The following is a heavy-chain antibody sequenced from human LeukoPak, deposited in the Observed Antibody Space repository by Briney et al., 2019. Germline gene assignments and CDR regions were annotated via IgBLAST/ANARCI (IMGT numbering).Heavy chain of an antibody. CDR2: ISYDGSNK. J-gene: IGHJ6*03. CDR3: ARVGAAARGGYYYYYMDV. V-gene: IGHV3-30*03. D-gene: IGHD6-13*01. CDR1: GFTFSSYG. Sequence: GGSLRLSCAASGFTFSSYGMHWVRQAPGKGLEWVAVISYDGSNKYYADSVKGRFTISRDNSKNTLYLQMNSLRAEDTAVYYCARVGAAARGGYYYYYMDVWGKGTTVTVSS.